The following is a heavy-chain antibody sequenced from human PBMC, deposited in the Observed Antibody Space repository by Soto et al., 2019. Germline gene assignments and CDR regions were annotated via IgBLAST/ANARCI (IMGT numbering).Heavy chain of an antibody. Sequence: SSDTLSLTCAVSGYSISSGYYWGWIRQPPGKGLEWIGSIYHSGSTYYNPSLKSRVTISVDTSKNQFSLKLSSVTAADTAVYYCARENPGRIAAAERVDYWGQGTLVNVSS. V-gene: IGHV4-38-2*02. J-gene: IGHJ4*02. D-gene: IGHD6-13*01. CDR1: GYSISSGYY. CDR2: IYHSGST. CDR3: ARENPGRIAAAERVDY.